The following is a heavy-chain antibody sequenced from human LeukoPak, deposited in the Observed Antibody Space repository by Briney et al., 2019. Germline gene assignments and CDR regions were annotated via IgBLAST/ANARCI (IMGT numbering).Heavy chain of an antibody. CDR3: ARGSTYYDSSGQDPFDY. Sequence: GGSLRLSCAASGFTFSSYSMNWVRQAPGKGLEWGSYISGSSSTIYYADSVKGRFTISRDNGKNTLYLQMNSLRAEDTAVYYCARGSTYYDSSGQDPFDYWGQGTLVTVSS. J-gene: IGHJ4*02. D-gene: IGHD3-22*01. CDR1: GFTFSSYS. V-gene: IGHV3-48*01. CDR2: ISGSSSTI.